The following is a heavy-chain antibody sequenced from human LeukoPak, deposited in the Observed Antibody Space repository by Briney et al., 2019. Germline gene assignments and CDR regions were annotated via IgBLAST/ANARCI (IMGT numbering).Heavy chain of an antibody. V-gene: IGHV3-15*01. J-gene: IGHJ4*02. Sequence: GGSLRLSCAVFGSGFPFSKAWMSWVRQAPGKGLEWVGRINSKTDGGTTDYAAPVKGRFSISRDDSKSTLYLHMSRLKTEDSAVYFCASVQGWELPRFEFWGQGALVTVSS. D-gene: IGHD1-26*01. CDR2: INSKTDGGTT. CDR1: GFPFSKAW. CDR3: ASVQGWELPRFEF.